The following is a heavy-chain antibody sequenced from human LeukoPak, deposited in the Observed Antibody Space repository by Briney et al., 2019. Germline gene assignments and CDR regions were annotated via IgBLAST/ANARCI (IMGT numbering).Heavy chain of an antibody. CDR2: ISSSGSTI. CDR1: GSSFSVYY. CDR3: AGVEFGSRYYYYVDV. Sequence: PGGSLRPSCPASGSSFSVYYMSWIRQDPGEGLEWVSYISSSGSTIKYADSLKGRFTNSRDNANNSPYLQMNSLRAEDTAVYYCAGVEFGSRYYYYVDVWGKGTTLTVSS. V-gene: IGHV3-11*01. D-gene: IGHD1-1*01. J-gene: IGHJ6*03.